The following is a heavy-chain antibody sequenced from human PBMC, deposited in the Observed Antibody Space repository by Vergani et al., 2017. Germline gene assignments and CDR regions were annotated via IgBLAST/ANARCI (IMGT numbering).Heavy chain of an antibody. D-gene: IGHD3-10*01. V-gene: IGHV5-51*01. CDR1: GYSFTSYW. CDR2: IYPGDSDT. J-gene: IGHJ6*02. Sequence: EVQLVESGAEVKKPGESLKISCKGSGYSFTSYWIGWVRQMPGKGLEWMGIIYPGDSDTRYSPSFQGQVTISADKSISTAYLQWSSLKASDTAMYYCAITSMVRGVNYYGMDVWGQGTTVTVSS. CDR3: AITSMVRGVNYYGMDV.